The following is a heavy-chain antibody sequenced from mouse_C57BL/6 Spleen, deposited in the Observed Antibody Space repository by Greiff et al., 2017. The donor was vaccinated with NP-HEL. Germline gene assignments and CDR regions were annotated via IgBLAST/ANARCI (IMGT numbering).Heavy chain of an antibody. Sequence: QVQLKQPGAELVMPGASVKLSCKASGYTFTSYWMHWVKQRPGQGLEWIGEIDPSDSYTNYNQKFKGKSTLTVDKSSSTAYMQLSSLTSEDSAVYYCARYYGSSHYAMDYWGQGTSVTVSS. CDR2: IDPSDSYT. D-gene: IGHD1-1*01. CDR1: GYTFTSYW. V-gene: IGHV1-69*01. CDR3: ARYYGSSHYAMDY. J-gene: IGHJ4*01.